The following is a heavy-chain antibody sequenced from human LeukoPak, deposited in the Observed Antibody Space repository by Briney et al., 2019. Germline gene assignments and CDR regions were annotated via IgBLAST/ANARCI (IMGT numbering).Heavy chain of an antibody. D-gene: IGHD3-22*01. CDR3: ARGEGYYDDPFFDY. CDR1: GFTFSSYW. J-gene: IGHJ4*02. CDR2: INSDGSST. V-gene: IGHV3-74*01. Sequence: GGSLRLSCAASGFTFSSYWMHWVRQAPGKGLVWVSRINSDGSSTSYADSVKGRFTISRDNAKNTLYLQMNSLRAEDTAVYYCARGEGYYDDPFFDYWGQGTLVTVSS.